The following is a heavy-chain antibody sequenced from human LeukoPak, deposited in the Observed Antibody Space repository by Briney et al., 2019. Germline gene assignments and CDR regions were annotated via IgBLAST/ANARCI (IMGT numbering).Heavy chain of an antibody. Sequence: ASVKVSCKASGYTFNSYGISWVRQAPGQGLEWMGWISAYNGHTNYAQKFQGRVTMTTDTSTSTAYMDLRSLRSDDTAVYYCASSRGADFWSGYSPYAGYFDYWGQGTLVTVSS. CDR3: ASSRGADFWSGYSPYAGYFDY. D-gene: IGHD3-3*01. V-gene: IGHV1-18*01. CDR1: GYTFNSYG. CDR2: ISAYNGHT. J-gene: IGHJ4*02.